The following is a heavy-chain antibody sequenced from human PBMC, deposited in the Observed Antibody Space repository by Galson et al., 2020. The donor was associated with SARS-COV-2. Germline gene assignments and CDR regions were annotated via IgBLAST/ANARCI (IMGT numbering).Heavy chain of an antibody. CDR2: IDWDDDK. CDR3: ERELYDILAGYYYGMDV. D-gene: IGHD3-9*01. CDR1: GFSLSTSGMR. Sequence: SGPTLVKPTQTLTLTCTFSGFSLSTSGMRVSWIRQPPGKAMEWLARIDWDDDKFYSTSLKTRPTISKDTSKNQVVLTMTNMDPVDTATYYCERELYDILAGYYYGMDVWGQGTTVTVSS. V-gene: IGHV2-70*04. J-gene: IGHJ6*02.